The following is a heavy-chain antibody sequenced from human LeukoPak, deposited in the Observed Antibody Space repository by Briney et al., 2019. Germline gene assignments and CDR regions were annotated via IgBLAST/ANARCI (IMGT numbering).Heavy chain of an antibody. J-gene: IGHJ4*02. CDR2: ISAYNGNT. V-gene: IGHV1-18*01. D-gene: IGHD2-2*02. CDR1: GYTFTSYG. Sequence: ASVKVSCKASGYTFTSYGISWVRQAPGQGLEWMGWISAYNGNTNYAQKLQGRVTMTTDTSTTTAYMELRSLKSDGTAVYYCARDGCTGTSCYTYYFDYWGQGTLVTVSS. CDR3: ARDGCTGTSCYTYYFDY.